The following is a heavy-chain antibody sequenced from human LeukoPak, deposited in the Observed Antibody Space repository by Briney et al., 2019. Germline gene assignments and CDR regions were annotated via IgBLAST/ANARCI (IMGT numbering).Heavy chain of an antibody. CDR1: GFTFSSYA. Sequence: GGSLRLSCAASGFTFSSYAMNWFRQAPGKGLEWVAVLSYDGSNKYYADSVKGRFTISRDNSKNTLYLQMNSLRAEDTAVYYCARDLPYCSSTSCYSGIDYWGQGTLVTVSS. CDR2: LSYDGSNK. V-gene: IGHV3-30*04. CDR3: ARDLPYCSSTSCYSGIDY. J-gene: IGHJ4*02. D-gene: IGHD2-2*01.